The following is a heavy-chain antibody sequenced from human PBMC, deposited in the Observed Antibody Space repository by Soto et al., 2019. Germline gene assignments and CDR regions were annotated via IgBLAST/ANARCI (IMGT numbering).Heavy chain of an antibody. CDR2: INAGNGNT. CDR3: ARAPINPKWGVTMFDY. V-gene: IGHV1-18*01. D-gene: IGHD7-27*01. Sequence: QVHLVQSGHEVKKPGASVKFSCAASGYNFGDFAITWVRQAPGQGLEWMGWINAGNGNTKYSRRFQGRITITRDTAASTAYMELDSLTSEDTALFYCARAPINPKWGVTMFDYWGQGTLVTVSS. J-gene: IGHJ4*02. CDR1: GYNFGDFA.